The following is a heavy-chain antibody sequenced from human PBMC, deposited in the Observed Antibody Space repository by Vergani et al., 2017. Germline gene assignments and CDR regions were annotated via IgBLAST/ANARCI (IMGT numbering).Heavy chain of an antibody. J-gene: IGHJ6*02. CDR2: INPSGGST. Sequence: QVQLVQSGAEVKKPGASVKVSCKASGYTFTSYYMHWVRQAPGQGLEWMGIINPSGGSTSYAQKFQGRVTMTRDTSTSTVYMELSSLRSDDTAVYYCARESSSPYYYYGMDVWGQGTTVTVSS. D-gene: IGHD6-13*01. CDR3: ARESSSPYYYYGMDV. CDR1: GYTFTSYY. V-gene: IGHV1-46*01.